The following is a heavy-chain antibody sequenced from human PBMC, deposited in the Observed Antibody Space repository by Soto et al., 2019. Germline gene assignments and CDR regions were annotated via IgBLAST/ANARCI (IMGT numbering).Heavy chain of an antibody. CDR2: IYYSGST. D-gene: IGHD4-17*01. CDR1: GGSISSYY. V-gene: IGHV4-59*08. CDR3: ARTVTTRDYYYYYYMDV. J-gene: IGHJ6*03. Sequence: SETLSLTCTVSGGSISSYYWSWIRQPPGKGLEWIGYIYYSGSTNYNPSLKSRVTISVDTSKNQFSLKLSSVTAADTAVYYCARTVTTRDYYYYYYMDVWGKGTTVTVSS.